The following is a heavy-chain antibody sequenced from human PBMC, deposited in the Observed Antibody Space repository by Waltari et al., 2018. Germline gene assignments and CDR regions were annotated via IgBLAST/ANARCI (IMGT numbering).Heavy chain of an antibody. CDR1: GFSFSKYG. J-gene: IGHJ4*02. D-gene: IGHD3-10*01. CDR3: ARDNRHYYGSGSFPFDF. Sequence: QVQLGESGGGVVQPGRPLRLSCAASGFSFSKYGMHWVRQFPGKGLEWVAVIWSDGSQKYYGDSVKGRFTISRDNSKNTLYLQMNSLTGEDTALYLCARDNRHYYGSGSFPFDFWGQGTLVTVSS. CDR2: IWSDGSQK. V-gene: IGHV3-33*01.